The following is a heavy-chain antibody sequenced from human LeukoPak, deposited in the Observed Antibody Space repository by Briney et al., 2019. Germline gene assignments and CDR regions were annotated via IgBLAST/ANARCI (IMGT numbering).Heavy chain of an antibody. D-gene: IGHD3-16*02. Sequence: GSLRLSCAASGFTFSSYSMNWVRQAPGKGLEWIGEINHSGSTNYNPSLKSRVTISVDTSKNQFSLKLSSVTAADTAVYYCARGVYVWGSYRGYYFDYWGQGTLVTVSS. CDR2: INHSGST. CDR1: GFTFSSYS. CDR3: ARGVYVWGSYRGYYFDY. J-gene: IGHJ4*02. V-gene: IGHV4-34*01.